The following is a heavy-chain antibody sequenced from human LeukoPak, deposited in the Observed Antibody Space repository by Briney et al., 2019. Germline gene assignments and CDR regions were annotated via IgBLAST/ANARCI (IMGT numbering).Heavy chain of an antibody. Sequence: GGSLRLSCAASGFTVSSNYMSWVRQAPGKGLEWVSVIYSGGSTYYADSVKGRFTISRDNAKNSLYLQMNSLRAEDTAVYYCASPGDHDAFDIWGQGTMVTVSS. D-gene: IGHD7-27*01. CDR1: GFTVSSNY. CDR2: IYSGGST. V-gene: IGHV3-53*01. J-gene: IGHJ3*02. CDR3: ASPGDHDAFDI.